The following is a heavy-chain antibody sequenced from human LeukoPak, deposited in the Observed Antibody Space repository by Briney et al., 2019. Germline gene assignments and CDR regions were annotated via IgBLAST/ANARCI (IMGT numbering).Heavy chain of an antibody. Sequence: SETLSLTCTVSGGSISSSSYYWRWIRQPPGKGLEWIGTIYYSGSTYYNPSLKSRVTISVDTSKNQFSLKLSSVTAADTAVYYCARLSPYYGAYYFDYWGQGTLVTVSS. D-gene: IGHD4-17*01. CDR3: ARLSPYYGAYYFDY. CDR2: IYYSGST. CDR1: GGSISSSSYY. V-gene: IGHV4-39*01. J-gene: IGHJ4*02.